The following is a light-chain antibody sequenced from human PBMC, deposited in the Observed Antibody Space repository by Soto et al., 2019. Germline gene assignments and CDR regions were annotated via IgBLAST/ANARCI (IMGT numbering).Light chain of an antibody. Sequence: EIGMTQSPDALSGSPGEGATLSCGASQTVGSTLAWYQQKPGHAPRLLISDASTRATGIPARFSGSGSRAEFNLTISRLETEDFAVYYCQQYGSSITWTFGPGTRWIS. CDR1: QTVGST. CDR3: QQYGSSITWT. J-gene: IGKJ1*01. CDR2: DAS. V-gene: IGKV3-15*01.